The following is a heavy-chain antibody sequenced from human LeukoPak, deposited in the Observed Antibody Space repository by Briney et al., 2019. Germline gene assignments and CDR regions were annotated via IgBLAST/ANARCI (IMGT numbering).Heavy chain of an antibody. CDR3: AKDPRNILTGDFDDFDI. D-gene: IGHD3-9*01. Sequence: GASVKVSGKASGYTSSNYCIHWLRQAPGQGFEWMGIFNPTYSIPIYAPTFEGRVTMTSDMSTSTFYMDLSTLRSEDTAVYFCAKDPRNILTGDFDDFDIWGQGTVVIVSS. J-gene: IGHJ3*02. CDR2: FNPTYSIP. CDR1: GYTSSNYC. V-gene: IGHV1-46*01.